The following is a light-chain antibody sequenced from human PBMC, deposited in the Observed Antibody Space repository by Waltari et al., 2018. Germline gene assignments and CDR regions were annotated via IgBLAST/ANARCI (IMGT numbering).Light chain of an antibody. CDR2: HAS. Sequence: EIGLTQSPGTVSLSPGDRATFSCWASQVFRIYLAWYQQKPGQAPRLLIYHASSRATGIPDRFSGSGSGTDFRLTISRLEPEDFAMYYCQQYVESPATFGQGTKVEIK. CDR1: QVFRIY. V-gene: IGKV3-20*01. CDR3: QQYVESPAT. J-gene: IGKJ1*01.